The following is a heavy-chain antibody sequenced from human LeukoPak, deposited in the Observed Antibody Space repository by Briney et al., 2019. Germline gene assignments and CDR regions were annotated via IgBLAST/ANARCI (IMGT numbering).Heavy chain of an antibody. CDR1: GDSVSSNSAA. Sequence: SQTLSLTCAISGDSVSSNSAAWNWIRQSPSRGLEWLGRTYYRSKWYNDYAVSVKSRITFNPDTSKNQFSLQLNSVTPEDTAVYYCARGEYYGSGRFYNWFDPWGQGTLVTVSS. J-gene: IGHJ5*02. CDR3: ARGEYYGSGRFYNWFDP. V-gene: IGHV6-1*01. CDR2: TYYRSKWYN. D-gene: IGHD3-10*01.